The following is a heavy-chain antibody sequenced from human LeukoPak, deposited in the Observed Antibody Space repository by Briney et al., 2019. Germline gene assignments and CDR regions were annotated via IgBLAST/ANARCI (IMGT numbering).Heavy chain of an antibody. D-gene: IGHD2-2*01. CDR3: AREWVPSCSSTSCSHNWFDP. CDR2: IIPIFGTA. J-gene: IGHJ5*02. Sequence: SVKVSCKASGGTFSSYAISWVRQAPGQGLEWMGGIIPIFGTANYAQKFQGRVTITADESTSTAYMELSSLRSEDTAVYYCAREWVPSCSSTSCSHNWFDPWGQGTLVTVSS. V-gene: IGHV1-69*13. CDR1: GGTFSSYA.